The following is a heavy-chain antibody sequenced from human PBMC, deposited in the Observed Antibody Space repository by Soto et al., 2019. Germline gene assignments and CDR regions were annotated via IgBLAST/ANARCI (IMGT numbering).Heavy chain of an antibody. V-gene: IGHV4-34*01. CDR2: INHSGST. J-gene: IGHJ4*02. CDR1: GGSFSGYY. D-gene: IGHD4-17*01. Sequence: QVQLQQWGAGLLKPSETLSLTCAVYGGSFSGYYWSWIRQPPGKGLEWIGEINHSGSTNYNPSLKSRVTISVDTSKKQFSLKLSSVTAADTAVYYCSRGRRTAVTIDYWGQGTRVTVSS. CDR3: SRGRRTAVTIDY.